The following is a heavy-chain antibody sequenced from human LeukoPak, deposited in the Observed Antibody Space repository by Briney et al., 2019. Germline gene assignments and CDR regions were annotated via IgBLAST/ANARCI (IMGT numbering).Heavy chain of an antibody. CDR3: VRGTPRRWFGESLSGAKYYFDY. V-gene: IGHV3-66*01. CDR1: GFTVSNNY. D-gene: IGHD3-10*01. CDR2: IYSGGST. J-gene: IGHJ4*02. Sequence: GGSLRLSCAASGFTVSNNYINWVRQAPGKGLEWVSVIYSGGSTYYADSVKGRFTISRDNSKNTLYLQMNTLRAEDTAVYYCVRGTPRRWFGESLSGAKYYFDYWGQGTLVTVSS.